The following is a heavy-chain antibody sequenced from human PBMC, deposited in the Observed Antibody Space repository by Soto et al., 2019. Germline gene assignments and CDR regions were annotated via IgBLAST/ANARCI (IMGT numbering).Heavy chain of an antibody. CDR1: GYTFTSYG. V-gene: IGHV1-18*01. Sequence: ASVKGACKASGYTFTSYGSGWVRQAHGQGLEWMGWISAYNGNTNYAQKLQGRVTMTTDTSTSTAYMELRSLRSDDTAVYYCASTVVVPAAMVDYYYYGMDVWGQGTTVTVSS. J-gene: IGHJ6*02. CDR3: ASTVVVPAAMVDYYYYGMDV. D-gene: IGHD2-2*01. CDR2: ISAYNGNT.